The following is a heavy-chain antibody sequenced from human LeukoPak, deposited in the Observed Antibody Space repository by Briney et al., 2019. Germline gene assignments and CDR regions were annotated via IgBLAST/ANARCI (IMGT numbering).Heavy chain of an antibody. CDR1: GFTFSSYG. D-gene: IGHD4-23*01. CDR3: ARDLRWKSYGMDV. CDR2: IWYDGSNK. V-gene: IGHV3-33*01. J-gene: IGHJ6*02. Sequence: PGGSLRLSCAASGFTFSSYGMHRVRQAPGKGLEWVAVIWYDGSNKYYADSVKGRFTISRDNSKNTLYLQMNSLRAEDTAVYYCARDLRWKSYGMDVWGQGTTVTVSS.